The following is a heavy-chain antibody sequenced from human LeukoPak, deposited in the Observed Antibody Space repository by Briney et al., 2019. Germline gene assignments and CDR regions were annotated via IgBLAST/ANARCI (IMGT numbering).Heavy chain of an antibody. CDR3: ARRVVPAAIGETYYYYGMDV. CDR2: INHSGST. Sequence: SETLSLTCAVYGGSFSGYYWSWIRQPPGKGLEWIGEINHSGSTNYNASLKSRVTISVDTSKTQFSLTLSSVTAADTAVYYCARRVVPAAIGETYYYYGMDVWGLGTMVTVSS. D-gene: IGHD2-2*02. CDR1: GGSFSGYY. V-gene: IGHV4-34*01. J-gene: IGHJ6*02.